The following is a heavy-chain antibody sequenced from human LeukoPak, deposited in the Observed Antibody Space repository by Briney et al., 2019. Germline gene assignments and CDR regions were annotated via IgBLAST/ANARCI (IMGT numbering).Heavy chain of an antibody. J-gene: IGHJ6*03. CDR3: ARAGTGYSSSWYSRYYYYYMDV. Sequence: PGGSLRLSCAASGFTFSSYSMNWVRQAPGKGLEWVSSISSSSSYIYYADSVKGRFTISRDNAKNSLYLQMNSLRAEDTAVYYCARAGTGYSSSWYSRYYYYYMDVWGKGTTVTVSS. CDR2: ISSSSSYI. V-gene: IGHV3-21*01. D-gene: IGHD6-13*01. CDR1: GFTFSSYS.